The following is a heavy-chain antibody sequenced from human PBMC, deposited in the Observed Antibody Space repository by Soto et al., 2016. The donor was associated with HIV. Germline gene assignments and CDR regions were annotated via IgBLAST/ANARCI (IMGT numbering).Heavy chain of an antibody. CDR2: ISGSGGST. CDR3: AKDDFDWLSSSLDFDY. V-gene: IGHV3-23*01. Sequence: EVQLLESGGGLVQPGGSLRLSCAASGFTFSSYAMSWVRQAPGKGLEWVSAISGSGGSTYYADSVKGRFTISRDNSKNTLYLQMNSLRAEDTAVYYCAKDDFDWLSSSLDFDYWGQGTLVTVSS. D-gene: IGHD3-9*01. J-gene: IGHJ4*02. CDR1: GFTFSSYA.